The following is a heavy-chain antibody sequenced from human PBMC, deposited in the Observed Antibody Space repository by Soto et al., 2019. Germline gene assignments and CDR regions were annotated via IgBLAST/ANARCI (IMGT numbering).Heavy chain of an antibody. Sequence: QVQLVQSGAEVKKPGASVKVSCKASGYTFTSYYMHWVRQAPGQGLEWMGIINPSGGSTSYAQKFPGTVPIVRGTFTRTVYKELSSLRAEDTAVYYCATHRIAVAAPQGNCYFELWGRGTLVTVSS. CDR2: INPSGGST. CDR3: ATHRIAVAAPQGNCYFEL. CDR1: GYTFTSYY. J-gene: IGHJ2*01. V-gene: IGHV1-46*01. D-gene: IGHD6-19*01.